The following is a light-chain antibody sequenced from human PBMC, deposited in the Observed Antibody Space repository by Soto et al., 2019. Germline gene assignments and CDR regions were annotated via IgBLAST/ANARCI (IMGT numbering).Light chain of an antibody. Sequence: IVLTQSPGTLSLSPGTRATLSCRASQSVSSNYLAWYQQKPRQPPRLLIYGSSSRATGIPDRFSGGGSGTDFTLTISRLEPEDFAMYYCHHYGAPPYTFGQGTKLEIK. J-gene: IGKJ2*01. CDR3: HHYGAPPYT. CDR1: QSVSSNY. CDR2: GSS. V-gene: IGKV3-20*01.